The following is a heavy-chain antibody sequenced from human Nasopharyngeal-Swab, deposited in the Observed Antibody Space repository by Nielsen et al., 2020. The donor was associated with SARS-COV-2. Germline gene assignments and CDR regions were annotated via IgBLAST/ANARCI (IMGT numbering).Heavy chain of an antibody. CDR2: IYYSGST. CDR3: ARESPAGDAFDI. J-gene: IGHJ3*02. D-gene: IGHD1-14*01. Sequence: WIRQPPGKGLEWIGYIYYSGSTNYNPSLKSRVTISVDTSKNQFSLKLSSVTAADTAVCYCARESPAGDAFDIWGQGTMVTVSS. V-gene: IGHV4-59*01.